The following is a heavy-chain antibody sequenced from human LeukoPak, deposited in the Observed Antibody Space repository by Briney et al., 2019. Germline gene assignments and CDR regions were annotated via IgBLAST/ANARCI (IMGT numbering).Heavy chain of an antibody. CDR1: GFTFSSYG. Sequence: AGGSLRLSCAASGFTFSSYGMHWVRQAPGKGLEWVAVISYDGSNKYYADSVKGRFTISRDNSKNTLYLQMNSLRAEDTAVYYCAKEYYYYDSSGYYDYWGQGTLVTVSS. J-gene: IGHJ4*02. V-gene: IGHV3-30*18. CDR2: ISYDGSNK. CDR3: AKEYYYYDSSGYYDY. D-gene: IGHD3-22*01.